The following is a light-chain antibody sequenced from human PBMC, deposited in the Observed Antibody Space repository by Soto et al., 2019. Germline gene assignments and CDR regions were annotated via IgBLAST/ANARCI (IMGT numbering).Light chain of an antibody. Sequence: DIQMTQSPSTLSASVGDRVTITFRASQTITRWMAWYQQKPGKAPKLLIYDASTLESGVPSRFSGSGSGTEFTLTISSLQPEDFGIYYCQQYENYWTFGQGTKVDIK. CDR1: QTITRW. J-gene: IGKJ1*01. CDR3: QQYENYWT. V-gene: IGKV1-5*01. CDR2: DAS.